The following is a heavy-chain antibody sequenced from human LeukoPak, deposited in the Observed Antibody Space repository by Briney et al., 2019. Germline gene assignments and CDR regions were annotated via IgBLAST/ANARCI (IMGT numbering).Heavy chain of an antibody. Sequence: GGSLRLSCAASGFTFRSYNMNWVRQAPGKRPEWVSAISGSGGSTYYADSVKGRFTISRDNSKNTLYLQMNSLRAEDTAVYYCAKAPVRLWSGYQGWFDPWGQGTLVTVSS. CDR1: GFTFRSYN. CDR2: ISGSGGST. J-gene: IGHJ5*02. D-gene: IGHD3-3*01. V-gene: IGHV3-23*01. CDR3: AKAPVRLWSGYQGWFDP.